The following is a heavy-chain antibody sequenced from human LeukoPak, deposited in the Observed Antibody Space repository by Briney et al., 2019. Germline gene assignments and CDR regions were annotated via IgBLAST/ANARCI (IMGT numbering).Heavy chain of an antibody. J-gene: IGHJ5*02. V-gene: IGHV3-74*01. Sequence: GGSLRLSCVASGLTFSSYWMHWVRQAPGNGLVWVSRIKSDGSSTTYADSVKGRFTISRDNAKNTLYLQMNSLRVEDTAVYYCARSERFDPWGQGTLVTVSS. CDR2: IKSDGSST. CDR1: GLTFSSYW. CDR3: ARSERFDP.